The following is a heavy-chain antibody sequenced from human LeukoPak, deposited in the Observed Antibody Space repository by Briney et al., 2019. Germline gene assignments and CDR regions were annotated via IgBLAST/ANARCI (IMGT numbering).Heavy chain of an antibody. J-gene: IGHJ3*02. CDR3: ASARFIAARRGAFDI. CDR2: ISYDGSNK. CDR1: GFTFSSYA. Sequence: GGSLRLSCAASGFTFSSYAMHWVRQAPGKGLEWVAVISYDGSNKYYADSVKGRFTISRDNAKNSLYLQMNSLRAEDTAVYYCASARFIAARRGAFDIWGQGTMVTVSS. V-gene: IGHV3-30-3*01. D-gene: IGHD6-6*01.